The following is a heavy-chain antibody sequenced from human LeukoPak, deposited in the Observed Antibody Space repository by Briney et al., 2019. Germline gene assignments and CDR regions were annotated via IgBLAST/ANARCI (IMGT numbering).Heavy chain of an antibody. CDR1: GGSFSGYY. CDR3: ARDGGGPTPNDY. V-gene: IGHV4-34*01. D-gene: IGHD4-23*01. CDR2: INHSGST. Sequence: SETLSLTCAVSGGSFSGYYWTWIRQPPGKGLEWIGEINHSGSTNYNPSLKSRVTISVDTSKNQFSLKLSSVTAADTAVYYCARDGGGPTPNDYWGQGTLVTVSS. J-gene: IGHJ4*02.